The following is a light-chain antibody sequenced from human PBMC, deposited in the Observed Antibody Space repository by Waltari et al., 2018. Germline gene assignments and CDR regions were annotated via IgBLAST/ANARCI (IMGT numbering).Light chain of an antibody. J-gene: IGKJ1*01. CDR1: QSVGTNY. V-gene: IGKV3-20*01. CDR2: GTS. CDR3: QQFGSSPWT. Sequence: EIVLTQSPGTLSLSPEERATLSCRASQSVGTNYLAWYQQKPGQAPRLLIYGTSSRATGIPDRFSGSGYGTDFTLTISRLEPVDFAVYYCQQFGSSPWTFGHGTKVEIK.